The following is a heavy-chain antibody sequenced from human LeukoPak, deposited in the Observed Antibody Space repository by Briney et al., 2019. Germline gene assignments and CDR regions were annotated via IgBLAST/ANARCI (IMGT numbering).Heavy chain of an antibody. CDR1: GFSFSNYW. CDR2: ISGSGGHT. D-gene: IGHD5-24*01. CDR3: AKGGAATMRDGYNYYYYYMEV. J-gene: IGHJ6*03. Sequence: GGSLRLSCVVSGFSFSNYWMDWVRQAPGKGLEWVSLISGSGGHTYYGDSVKGRFTISRDNSTNRLYLQMNSLRPEDTAVYYCAKGGAATMRDGYNYYYYYMEVWGRGTTVTVSS. V-gene: IGHV3-23*01.